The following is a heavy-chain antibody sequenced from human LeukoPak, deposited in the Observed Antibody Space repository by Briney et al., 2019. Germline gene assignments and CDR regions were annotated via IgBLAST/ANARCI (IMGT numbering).Heavy chain of an antibody. D-gene: IGHD2-2*02. V-gene: IGHV3-53*01. CDR2: FYSGGHT. CDR1: GSSVSSNY. J-gene: IGHJ4*02. CDR3: ARDQLGGYCTSTNCYTSFYY. Sequence: GGSLRLSCVDSGSSVSSNYLSWVLQAPGKGLEWVSVFYSGGHTYYADSVRGRFTVSRDNSKNTLYLQMNSLRAEDTAVYYCARDQLGGYCTSTNCYTSFYYWGRGTLVTVSS.